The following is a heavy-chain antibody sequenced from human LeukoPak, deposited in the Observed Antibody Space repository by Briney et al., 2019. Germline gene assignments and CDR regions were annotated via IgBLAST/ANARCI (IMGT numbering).Heavy chain of an antibody. CDR2: ISGSGGST. V-gene: IGHV3-23*01. CDR3: AKRSGFGELSDPYYYYGMDV. CDR1: GFTFSSYA. D-gene: IGHD3-10*01. J-gene: IGHJ6*02. Sequence: GGSLRLSCAASGFTFSSYAMSWVRQAPGKGLEWVSAISGSGGSTYCADSVKGRFTISRDNSKNTLYLQMNSLRAEDTAVYYCAKRSGFGELSDPYYYYGMDVWGQGTTVTVSS.